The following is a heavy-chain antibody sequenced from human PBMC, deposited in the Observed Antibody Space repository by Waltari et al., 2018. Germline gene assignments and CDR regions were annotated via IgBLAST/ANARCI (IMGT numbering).Heavy chain of an antibody. V-gene: IGHV1-18*01. D-gene: IGHD3-9*01. Sequence: QIRLVQSGDEIKEPGASVKVSCKASGYTFTSYGIRWLRRAPGQGLEWMGWVSPYNGNTNYAQKVQVSVGMTTDTSTTTAYMGLRSLTSDDTAMYYCARGDDILTDYYKGLDYWGQGTLVTVSS. CDR3: ARGDDILTDYYKGLDY. CDR2: VSPYNGNT. CDR1: GYTFTSYG. J-gene: IGHJ4*02.